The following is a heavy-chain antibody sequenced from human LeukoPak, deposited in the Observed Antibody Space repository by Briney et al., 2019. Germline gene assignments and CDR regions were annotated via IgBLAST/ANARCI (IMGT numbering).Heavy chain of an antibody. J-gene: IGHJ4*02. D-gene: IGHD2-15*01. Sequence: ASVKVSCKASGYTFTSYGISWVRQAPGQGLEWMGWISAYNGNTNYAQKLQGRVTITADKSTSTAYMELSSLRSEDTAVYYCARQYCSGGSCRFFDYWGQGTLVTVSS. CDR2: ISAYNGNT. CDR1: GYTFTSYG. V-gene: IGHV1-18*01. CDR3: ARQYCSGGSCRFFDY.